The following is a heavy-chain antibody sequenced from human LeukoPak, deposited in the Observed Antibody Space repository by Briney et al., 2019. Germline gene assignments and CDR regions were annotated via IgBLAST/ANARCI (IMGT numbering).Heavy chain of an antibody. CDR3: ARARIAAAGHFDY. V-gene: IGHV4-34*01. J-gene: IGHJ4*02. D-gene: IGHD6-13*01. CDR1: GGSFSGYY. Sequence: SETLSLTCAVYGGSFSGYYWSWIRQPPGKGLEWIGEINHSGSTNYNPSLKSRVTISVDTSKNQFPLKLSSVTAADTAVYYCARARIAAAGHFDYWGQGTLVTVSS. CDR2: INHSGST.